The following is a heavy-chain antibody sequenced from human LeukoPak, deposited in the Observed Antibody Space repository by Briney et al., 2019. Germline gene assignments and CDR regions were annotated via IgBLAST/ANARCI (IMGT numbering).Heavy chain of an antibody. CDR3: ARVHGAYPIDY. V-gene: IGHV3-48*01. D-gene: IGHD4/OR15-4a*01. CDR1: GFTFSSYS. CDR2: ISSSSTTI. J-gene: IGHJ4*02. Sequence: GGSLRLSCAASGFTFSSYSMNWVCQAPGKGLEWVSFISSSSTTIYYADSVKGRFTISRDNAKNSLYLQMNSLRAEDTAVYYCARVHGAYPIDYWGQGTLVTVSS.